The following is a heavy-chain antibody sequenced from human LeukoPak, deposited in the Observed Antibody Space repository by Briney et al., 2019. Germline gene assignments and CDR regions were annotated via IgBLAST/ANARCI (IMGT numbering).Heavy chain of an antibody. V-gene: IGHV1-3*01. CDR3: ARNMGYSYGPPDAFDI. Sequence: ASVKVSCKASGYTFTRYAMHWVRRAPGQRLEWMGWINAGNGNTKYSQKFQGRVTITRDTSASTAYMELSSLRSEDTAVYYCARNMGYSYGPPDAFDIWGQATMVTVSS. J-gene: IGHJ3*02. CDR2: INAGNGNT. CDR1: GYTFTRYA. D-gene: IGHD5-18*01.